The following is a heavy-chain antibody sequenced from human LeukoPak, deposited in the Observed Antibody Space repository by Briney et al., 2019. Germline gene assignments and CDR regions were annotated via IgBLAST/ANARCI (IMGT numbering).Heavy chain of an antibody. CDR2: VGGRGVKT. CDR1: GFTFSNYA. D-gene: IGHD2-2*01. V-gene: IGHV3-23*01. CDR3: AKRGDCSGTCTYDY. Sequence: SGGSLRLSCAPSGFTFSNYAIHWVRQAPGKGLEWVSIVGGRGVKTYYADSVKGRFTISRDNSKNTVYLQMNSLRAEDTAVYYCAKRGDCSGTCTYDYWGQGTLVTVSS. J-gene: IGHJ4*02.